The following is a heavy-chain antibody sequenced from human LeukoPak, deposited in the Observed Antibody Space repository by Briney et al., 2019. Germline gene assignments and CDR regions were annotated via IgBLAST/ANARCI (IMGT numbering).Heavy chain of an antibody. D-gene: IGHD6-13*01. CDR1: GFTFGTYW. J-gene: IGHJ4*02. CDR2: IKQDGSEK. V-gene: IGHV3-7*01. CDR3: ARLRQQLAFDY. Sequence: GGSLRLSCAVSGFTFGTYWMSWVRQAPGKGLEWVANIKQDGSEKYCVDSVKGRFTISRDNAKNSLYLQMNSLRAEDTAVYYCARLRQQLAFDYWGQGTLVTVSS.